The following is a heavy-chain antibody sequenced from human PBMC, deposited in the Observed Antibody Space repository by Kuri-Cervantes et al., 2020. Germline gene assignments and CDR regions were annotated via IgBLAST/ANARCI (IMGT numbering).Heavy chain of an antibody. D-gene: IGHD2-15*01. CDR1: GYSFTSYW. CDR2: IYPGDSDT. J-gene: IGHJ6*03. Sequence: GESLKISCKGSGYSFTSYWIAWVRQMPGKGLEWMGIIYPGDSDTRYSPSFQVQVTITADKYFSTAYLQWSSLKASDTAMYYCARLGGLDYYYYYMDVWGKGTTVTVSS. CDR3: ARLGGLDYYYYYMDV. V-gene: IGHV5-51*01.